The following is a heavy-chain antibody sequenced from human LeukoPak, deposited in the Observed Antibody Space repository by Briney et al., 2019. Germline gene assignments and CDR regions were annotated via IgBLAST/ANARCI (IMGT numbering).Heavy chain of an antibody. CDR3: ARDRHHYYDSSGYYLDY. J-gene: IGHJ4*02. D-gene: IGHD3-22*01. CDR1: GFTFSSYS. CDR2: ISSSSSTI. Sequence: PGGSLRPSCAASGFTFSSYSMNWVRQAPGKGLEWVSYISSSSSTIYYADSVKGRFTISRDNAKNSLYLQMNSLRAEDTAVYYCARDRHHYYDSSGYYLDYWGQGTLVTVSS. V-gene: IGHV3-48*01.